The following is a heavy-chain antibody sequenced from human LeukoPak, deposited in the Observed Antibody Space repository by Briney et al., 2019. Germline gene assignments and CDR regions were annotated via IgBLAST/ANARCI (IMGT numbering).Heavy chain of an antibody. CDR3: AIHDYGDRDAFDI. D-gene: IGHD4-17*01. CDR1: GGSISSGTYY. J-gene: IGHJ3*02. Sequence: SETLSLTCTVSGGSISSGTYYWSWIRQPAGKGLEWIGRIYSSGSTSYNPSLESRVTISVDTSKNRFSLKLSSVTAADTAVYYCAIHDYGDRDAFDIWGQGIMVTVSS. V-gene: IGHV4-61*02. CDR2: IYSSGST.